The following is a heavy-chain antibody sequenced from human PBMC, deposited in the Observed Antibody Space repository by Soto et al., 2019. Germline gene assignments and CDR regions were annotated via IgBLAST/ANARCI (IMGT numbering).Heavy chain of an antibody. D-gene: IGHD3-3*01. CDR3: ARVLRFLEWLFDY. CDR1: GGSISSGGYY. J-gene: IGHJ4*02. V-gene: IGHV4-31*03. Sequence: PSETLSLTCTVSGGSISSGGYYWSWIRQHPGKGLEWIGYIYYSGSTYYNPSLKSRVTISVDTSKNQFSLKLSSVTAADTAVYYCARVLRFLEWLFDYWGQGTLVTSPQ. CDR2: IYYSGST.